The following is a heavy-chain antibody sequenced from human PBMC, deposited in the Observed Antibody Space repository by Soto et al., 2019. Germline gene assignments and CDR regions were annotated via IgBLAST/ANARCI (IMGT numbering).Heavy chain of an antibody. CDR3: GRGYYYGSGSLHWFDP. J-gene: IGHJ5*02. V-gene: IGHV4-30-4*01. Sequence: QLQLQESGPGLVKPSQTLSLTCTVSGGSINNGHFYCGWIRQPPGKGLVWIGYVYFTGTTYLNPSLKSRINMSFDTSKNQSSLKLSSVTAADTAVYYCGRGYYYGSGSLHWFDPWGQGTLVTVSS. D-gene: IGHD3-10*01. CDR2: VYFTGTT. CDR1: GGSINNGHFY.